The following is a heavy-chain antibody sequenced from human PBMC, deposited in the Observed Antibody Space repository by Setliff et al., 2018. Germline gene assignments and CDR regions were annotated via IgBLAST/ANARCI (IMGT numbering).Heavy chain of an antibody. CDR3: ARDGGDGYGVDAYAGGGFDI. J-gene: IGHJ3*02. D-gene: IGHD4-17*01. CDR2: IKHSGNT. CDR1: GYSISSPHY. V-gene: IGHV4-38-2*02. Sequence: SETLSLTCAVSGYSISSPHYWGWIRQPPEKGLEWIGSIKHSGNTYYNPSLKSRVTISVDTSNNQFSLKLTSVTAADTAVYYCARDGGDGYGVDAYAGGGFDIWGQGTMVTVSS.